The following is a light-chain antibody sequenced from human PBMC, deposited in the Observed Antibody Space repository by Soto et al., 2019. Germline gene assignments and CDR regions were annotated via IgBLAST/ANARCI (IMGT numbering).Light chain of an antibody. CDR2: KTS. J-gene: IGKJ4*01. CDR3: QQYQSFPLT. V-gene: IGKV1-5*03. Sequence: DIQITQAPSTLSASVGDRVTITCRASQSISNWLAWYQQKPGKAPKLLIYKTSNLESGVPSRFSGSGSGTEFSLTISSLQPDDFATYYCQQYQSFPLTSGGGTKVDIK. CDR1: QSISNW.